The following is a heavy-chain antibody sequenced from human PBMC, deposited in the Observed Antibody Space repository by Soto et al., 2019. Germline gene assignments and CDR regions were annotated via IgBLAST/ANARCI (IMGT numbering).Heavy chain of an antibody. CDR3: ARHGIAVAVDYYYYYGMDV. CDR1: GYSFTSYW. D-gene: IGHD6-19*01. CDR2: IYPGDSDT. V-gene: IGHV5-51*01. Sequence: GESLKISCKGSGYSFTSYWIGWVRQMPGKGLEWMGIIYPGDSDTRYSPSFQGQVTISADKSISTAYLQWSSLKASDTVMYCCARHGIAVAVDYYYYYGMDVWGQGTTVTVSS. J-gene: IGHJ6*02.